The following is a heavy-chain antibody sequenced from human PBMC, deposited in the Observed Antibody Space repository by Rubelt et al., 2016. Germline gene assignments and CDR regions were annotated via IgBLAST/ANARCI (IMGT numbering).Heavy chain of an antibody. D-gene: IGHD3-3*01. CDR1: GYSISSGYY. J-gene: IGHJ6*04. CDR3: ARQSPGHYDLSRLMDV. V-gene: IGHV4-38-2*02. Sequence: QVQLQESGPGLVKPSETLSLTCTVSGYSISSGYYWGWIRQPPGKGLEWIGSIYYSGSTYYNPSLKSRVTISVDTSTNQFSLKLSSVTAADTAVYYCARQSPGHYDLSRLMDVWGKGTTVTVSS. CDR2: IYYSGST.